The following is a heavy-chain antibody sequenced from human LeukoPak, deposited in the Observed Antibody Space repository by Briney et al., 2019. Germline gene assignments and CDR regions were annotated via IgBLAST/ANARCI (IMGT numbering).Heavy chain of an antibody. CDR3: ARDLYYYDSSGYSNFDY. V-gene: IGHV3-9*01. D-gene: IGHD3-22*01. J-gene: IGHJ4*02. Sequence: PGGSLRLSCAASGFTFDDYAMHWVRQAPGKGLEWVSGISWNSGSVGYADSVKGRFTISRDNSKNTLYLQMNSLRAEDTAVYYCARDLYYYDSSGYSNFDYWGQGTLVTVSS. CDR1: GFTFDDYA. CDR2: ISWNSGSV.